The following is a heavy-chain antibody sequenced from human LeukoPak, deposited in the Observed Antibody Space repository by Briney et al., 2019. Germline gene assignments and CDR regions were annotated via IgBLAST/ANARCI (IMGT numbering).Heavy chain of an antibody. D-gene: IGHD5-12*01. CDR3: ARERRVDIVATTDAFDI. CDR2: INPSGGST. CDR1: GYTFTSYY. Sequence: ASVKVSCKASGYTFTSYYMHWVRQAPGQGLEWMGIINPSGGSTSCAQKFQGRVTMTRDTSTSTVYMELSSLGSEDTAVYYCARERRVDIVATTDAFDIWGQGTMVTVSS. V-gene: IGHV1-46*01. J-gene: IGHJ3*02.